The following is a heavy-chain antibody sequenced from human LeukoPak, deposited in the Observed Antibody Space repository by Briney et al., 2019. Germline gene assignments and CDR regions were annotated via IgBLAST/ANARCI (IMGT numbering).Heavy chain of an antibody. CDR1: GFTFSSYS. J-gene: IGHJ4*02. CDR3: ARGRAATWRPTPVDY. D-gene: IGHD6-25*01. Sequence: PGGSLRLSCAASGFTFSSYSMNWVRQAPGEGVEWVSCISSSSSYIYYADSVKGRFTISRDNAKNSLYLQMTSLRAEDTAVYYCARGRAATWRPTPVDYWGQGTLVTVSS. CDR2: ISSSSSYI. V-gene: IGHV3-21*01.